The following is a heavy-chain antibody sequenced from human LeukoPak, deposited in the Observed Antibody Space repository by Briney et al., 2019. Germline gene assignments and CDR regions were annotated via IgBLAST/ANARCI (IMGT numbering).Heavy chain of an antibody. CDR2: IYYSGST. CDR1: GGSISSCY. Sequence: PSETLSLTCTVSGGSISSCYWSWIRQPPGKGLEWIGYIYYSGSTNYNPSLKSRVTISVDTSKNQFSLKLSSVTAADTAVYYCARTYYDFWSGPNWFDPWGQGTLVTVSS. D-gene: IGHD3-3*01. J-gene: IGHJ5*02. CDR3: ARTYYDFWSGPNWFDP. V-gene: IGHV4-59*01.